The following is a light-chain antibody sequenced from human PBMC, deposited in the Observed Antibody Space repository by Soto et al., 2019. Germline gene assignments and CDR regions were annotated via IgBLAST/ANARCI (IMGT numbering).Light chain of an antibody. J-gene: IGKJ1*01. CDR2: KVS. V-gene: IGKV2-30*01. CDR1: QRLVSTDGNTS. Sequence: DVVMTQSPLSLPVPLGQPASISCRSSQRLVSTDGNTSLNWFHLRPGKSPSRLINKVSYRASGVLERFSGSGSCTGFTLKISRVVAEDVGVYYCMQRRHWPPTFGQGTKVEMK. CDR3: MQRRHWPPT.